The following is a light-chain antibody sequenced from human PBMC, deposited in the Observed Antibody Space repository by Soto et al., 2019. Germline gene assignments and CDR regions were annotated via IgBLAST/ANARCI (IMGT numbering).Light chain of an antibody. Sequence: WRASQNINSWLAWYQQKPGKAPNLLIYKASSLENGVPSRFSVSESGTDYTLTLRRLHSEDSAVPNCQQYGTSARPVGGGTKVDIK. CDR3: QQYGTSARP. CDR1: QNINSW. CDR2: KAS. V-gene: IGKV1-5*03. J-gene: IGKJ4*01.